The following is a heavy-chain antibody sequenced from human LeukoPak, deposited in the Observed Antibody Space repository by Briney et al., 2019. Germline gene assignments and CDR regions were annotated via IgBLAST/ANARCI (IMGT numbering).Heavy chain of an antibody. CDR2: ISDSGGST. V-gene: IGHV3-64D*09. CDR1: GFPFSSYA. D-gene: IGHD2-15*01. J-gene: IGHJ6*02. Sequence: GGSMRLSCSASGFPFSSYAMHWVRQAPGKGLEYVSAISDSGGSTYYADSVKGRFTISRDNSKNTLYLQMSSLRAGDTAVYFCVRGYSFGPYGMDVWGQGTTVTVSS. CDR3: VRGYSFGPYGMDV.